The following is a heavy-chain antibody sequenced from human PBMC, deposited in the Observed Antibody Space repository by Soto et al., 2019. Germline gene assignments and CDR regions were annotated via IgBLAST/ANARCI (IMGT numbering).Heavy chain of an antibody. J-gene: IGHJ4*02. CDR2: IKSKTEGGTT. CDR1: GLIFSNAW. CDR3: TVRHGGSYFGYFDS. Sequence: GGSLRLSCAASGLIFSNAWMYWARQAPGKGLEWVGRIKSKTEGGTTDYAAPVKGRFTISRDDSEDILFLQMSSLKTEDTAVYYCTVRHGGSYFGYFDSWGQGTLVTVSS. V-gene: IGHV3-15*01. D-gene: IGHD1-26*01.